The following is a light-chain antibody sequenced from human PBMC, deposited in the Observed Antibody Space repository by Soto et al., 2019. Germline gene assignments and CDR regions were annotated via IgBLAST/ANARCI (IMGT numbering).Light chain of an antibody. V-gene: IGKV3-15*01. CDR3: QQYNNWPRT. J-gene: IGKJ1*01. Sequence: EIVMTQSPATLSVSPGERATLSCRASQSVSGNLAWYQQKPGQAPRPLIYGASTGATGIPARLSGSGSGTEFTLTISSLQSEDFAVYYCQQYNNWPRTFGQGTKVEIK. CDR2: GAS. CDR1: QSVSGN.